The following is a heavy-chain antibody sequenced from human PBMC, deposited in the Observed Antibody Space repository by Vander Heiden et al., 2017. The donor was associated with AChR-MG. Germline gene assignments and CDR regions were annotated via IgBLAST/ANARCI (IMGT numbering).Heavy chain of an antibody. D-gene: IGHD3-9*01. CDR1: GYTFTDYH. CDR2: INPTGGST. V-gene: IGHV1-46*01. Sequence: QVQLVQSGAEVKKPGASVNISCKASGYTFTDYHVNWLRQAPGQGLEWIGIINPTGGSTNYAQKFQGRVSMTTDTSTDTVFLTLNSLGSGDTAVYFCARDTWVYPLSDYVSFGYYFDYWGQGSQVTVSS. CDR3: ARDTWVYPLSDYVSFGYYFDY. J-gene: IGHJ4*02.